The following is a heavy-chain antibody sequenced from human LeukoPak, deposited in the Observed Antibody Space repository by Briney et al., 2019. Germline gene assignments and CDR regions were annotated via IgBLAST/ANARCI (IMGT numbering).Heavy chain of an antibody. CDR2: INPNSGGT. V-gene: IGHV1-2*06. Sequence: GASVTVSCKASGYTFTGYYMHWVRQAPGQGLEWMGRINPNSGGTNYAQKFQGRVTMTRDTSISTAYMELSRLRSDDTAVYYCAVLSIVIVPAAVDYWGQGTLVTVSS. J-gene: IGHJ4*02. CDR1: GYTFTGYY. D-gene: IGHD2-2*01. CDR3: AVLSIVIVPAAVDY.